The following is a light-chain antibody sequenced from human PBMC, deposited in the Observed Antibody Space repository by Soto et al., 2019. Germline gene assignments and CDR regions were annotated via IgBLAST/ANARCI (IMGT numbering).Light chain of an antibody. CDR2: RNN. J-gene: IGLJ2*01. CDR1: SSNIGSNY. CDR3: AAWDDSLNGAV. Sequence: QSVLTQPPSASGTPGQTVTISCSGSSSNIGSNYVYWYQQLPGTAPKLLIYRNNQRPSGVPDRFSGSKSGTSASLAISGLRSEDEADYYCAAWDDSLNGAVFGGGTKLTVL. V-gene: IGLV1-47*01.